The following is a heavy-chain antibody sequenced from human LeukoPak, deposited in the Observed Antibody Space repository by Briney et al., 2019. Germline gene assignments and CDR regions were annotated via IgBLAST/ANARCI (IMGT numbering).Heavy chain of an antibody. CDR3: AREYSITAYYFDY. V-gene: IGHV1-69*13. J-gene: IGHJ4*02. CDR2: IIPIFGTA. Sequence: SVKVSCKASGYTFTSYDINWVRQATGQGLEWMGGIIPIFGTANYAQKFQGRVTITADESTSTAYMELSSLRSEDTAVYYCAREYSITAYYFDYWGQGTQVTVSS. D-gene: IGHD6-13*01. CDR1: GYTFTSYD.